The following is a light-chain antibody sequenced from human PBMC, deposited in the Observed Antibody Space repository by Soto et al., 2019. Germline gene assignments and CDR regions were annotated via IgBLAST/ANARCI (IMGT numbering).Light chain of an antibody. J-gene: IGKJ1*01. CDR3: QQYGTSPWT. V-gene: IGKV3-20*01. Sequence: EIVLTQSPGTLSLSPGERAALSCRASQSVHRNYLAWYQQRPGQAPRLLIYDASNRATGIPDRFSGSGSGADFTLTISRLQPEDFAVYYCQQYGTSPWTFGQGTKVEIK. CDR2: DAS. CDR1: QSVHRNY.